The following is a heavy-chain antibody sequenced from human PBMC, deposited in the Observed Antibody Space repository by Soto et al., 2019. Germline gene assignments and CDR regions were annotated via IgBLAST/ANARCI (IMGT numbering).Heavy chain of an antibody. CDR1: GASISTSSDF. CDR3: ARQPESTSYFDY. J-gene: IGHJ4*02. CDR2: VYQSGTT. D-gene: IGHD2-2*01. Sequence: PSETLSLTCAVYGASISTSSDFWGWTRQAPGKGLEWIGNVYQSGTTRLNPSLKSRVSIFVDRSKNQFSLELNSATAADRAVYYCARQPESTSYFDYWGQGILVTVSS. V-gene: IGHV4-39*01.